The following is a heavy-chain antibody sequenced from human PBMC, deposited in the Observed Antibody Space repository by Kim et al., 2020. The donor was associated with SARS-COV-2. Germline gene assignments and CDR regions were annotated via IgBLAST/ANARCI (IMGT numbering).Heavy chain of an antibody. CDR3: ARGGIKIFGVVRMPFVY. Sequence: SETLSLTCTVSGGSISSYYWSWIRQPPGKGLEWIGYIYYSGSTNYNPSLKSRVTISVDTSKNQFSLKLSSVTAADTAVYYCARGGIKIFGVVRMPFVYWGQGTLVTVSS. J-gene: IGHJ4*02. V-gene: IGHV4-59*01. CDR2: IYYSGST. D-gene: IGHD3-3*01. CDR1: GGSISSYY.